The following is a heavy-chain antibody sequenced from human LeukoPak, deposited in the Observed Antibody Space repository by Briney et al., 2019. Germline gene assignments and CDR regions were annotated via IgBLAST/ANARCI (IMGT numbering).Heavy chain of an antibody. Sequence: GGCLRLSCAAMYLMSWVRQAPGKGLEWVAKIKQDGSERYYVDSVKGRFTISRDNAKNSLYLQMNSLRAEDTAVYYCARVVGFDYWGQGTLVTVSS. J-gene: IGHJ4*02. CDR3: ARVVGFDY. V-gene: IGHV3-7*01. CDR2: IKQDGSER. CDR1: MYL.